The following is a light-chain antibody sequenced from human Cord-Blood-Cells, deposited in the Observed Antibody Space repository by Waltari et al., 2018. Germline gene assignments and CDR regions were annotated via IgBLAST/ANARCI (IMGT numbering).Light chain of an antibody. V-gene: IGKV4-1*01. CDR3: QQYYSTPYS. CDR1: QSVLYSSNIKNY. J-gene: IGKJ2*03. CDR2: CAS. Sequence: DIVITQSTDSLSMSLRESANLNSNSTQSVLYSSNIKNYLAWYQQKPGQPPKLLIYCASTREAGVPARFSGSGSGTDFTLTISSLQAEDVAVYYCQQYYSTPYSFGQGTKLEIK.